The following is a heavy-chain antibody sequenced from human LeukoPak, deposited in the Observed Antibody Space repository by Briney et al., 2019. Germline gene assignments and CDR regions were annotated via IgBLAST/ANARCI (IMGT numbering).Heavy chain of an antibody. CDR2: ISGSGGST. V-gene: IGHV3-23*01. J-gene: IGHJ3*02. D-gene: IGHD3-3*01. Sequence: GGSLRLSCAASGFTFTSYAMTWVRQAPGKGLEWVSAISGSGGSTYYADSVKGRFTISRDNSKNTLYLQMNSLRGEDTAVYYCASSKLDFWSGYSPDAFDIWGQGTMVTVSS. CDR1: GFTFTSYA. CDR3: ASSKLDFWSGYSPDAFDI.